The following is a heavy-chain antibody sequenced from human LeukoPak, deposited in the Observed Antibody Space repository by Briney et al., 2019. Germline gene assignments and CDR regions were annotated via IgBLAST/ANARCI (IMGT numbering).Heavy chain of an antibody. Sequence: GGSLRLSCAASGVTLSSYAMSWARQAPGKGLEWVSGISSSGSGGNTYYADSVKGRFTISRDNSKNTLYLQMNGLRAEDTAVYYCATYRRGYHDSSESYYFDYWGQGTLVTVSS. CDR2: ISSSGSGGNT. J-gene: IGHJ4*02. D-gene: IGHD3-22*01. CDR3: ATYRRGYHDSSESYYFDY. V-gene: IGHV3-23*01. CDR1: GVTLSSYA.